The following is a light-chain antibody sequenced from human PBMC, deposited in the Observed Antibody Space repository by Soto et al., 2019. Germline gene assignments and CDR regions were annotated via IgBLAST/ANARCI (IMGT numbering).Light chain of an antibody. CDR1: QSVSSSF. V-gene: IGKV3-20*01. Sequence: EIVLTQSPGTLSLSPGERAALSCRASQSVSSSFLAWYQQKHGQXPRXXIYGASSRATGIPDRFSGIGSGTDLTITISRLEPEDFAVYYGHQYGSSPATFGQGTKVDIK. J-gene: IGKJ1*01. CDR2: GAS. CDR3: HQYGSSPAT.